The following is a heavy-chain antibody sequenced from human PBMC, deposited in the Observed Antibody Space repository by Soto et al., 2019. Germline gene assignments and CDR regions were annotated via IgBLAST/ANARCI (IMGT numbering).Heavy chain of an antibody. CDR1: GFSFSSYP. CDR2: IMGTGGKT. Sequence: EVQLLESGGGLVQPGGSLTLSCAASGFSFSSYPMNWVRQAPGKGLESVAVIMGTGGKTYYADSVQGRFTISRDDSKGTVFLQMNSLRADDTATYYCAKGGDNWFFDYRGQGTLVTVTS. V-gene: IGHV3-23*01. CDR3: AKGGDNWFFDY. J-gene: IGHJ4*02. D-gene: IGHD3-10*01.